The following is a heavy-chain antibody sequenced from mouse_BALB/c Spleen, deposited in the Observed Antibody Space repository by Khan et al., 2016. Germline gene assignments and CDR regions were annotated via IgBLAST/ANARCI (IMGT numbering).Heavy chain of an antibody. Sequence: QIQLVQSGPELEKLGETVKISCKASGYTFSNYGMNWVKQAPGKGLKWMGWVNTNTGEPTYAEEFKGRFAFSLETSAITAYLQINNLKNEDTATYFCARDGYAYYAMDYWGQGTSVTVSP. V-gene: IGHV9-3*02. CDR2: VNTNTGEP. CDR1: GYTFSNYG. D-gene: IGHD2-2*01. J-gene: IGHJ4*01. CDR3: ARDGYAYYAMDY.